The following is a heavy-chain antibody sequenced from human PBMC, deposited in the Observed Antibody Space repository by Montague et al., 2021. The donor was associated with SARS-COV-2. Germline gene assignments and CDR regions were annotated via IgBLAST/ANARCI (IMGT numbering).Heavy chain of an antibody. D-gene: IGHD3-10*01. CDR2: LYIDGRP. J-gene: IGHJ4*02. CDR1: GFSVSSNY. Sequence: SLRLSCAASGFSVSSNYMTWVRQAPGRGLEWVSPLYIDGRPFYTDSVKGRFTISRHISQNTLYLQMNSLRAEDTAVYHCARYPWYYGPGQWGQGTLVTVSS. V-gene: IGHV3-53*04. CDR3: ARYPWYYGPGQ.